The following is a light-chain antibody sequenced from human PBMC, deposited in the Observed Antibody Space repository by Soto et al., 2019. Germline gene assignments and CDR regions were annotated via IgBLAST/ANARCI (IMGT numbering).Light chain of an antibody. CDR2: DAS. J-gene: IGKJ1*01. V-gene: IGKV1-5*01. Sequence: PSTLSGSVGDRVTITCRASQSISIYLNWYQLKPGKAPKLLIYDASSLESGVPSRFSGSGSGTEFTLTISSLQPDDFATYYCQQYNSYSWTFGQGTKVDI. CDR1: QSISIY. CDR3: QQYNSYSWT.